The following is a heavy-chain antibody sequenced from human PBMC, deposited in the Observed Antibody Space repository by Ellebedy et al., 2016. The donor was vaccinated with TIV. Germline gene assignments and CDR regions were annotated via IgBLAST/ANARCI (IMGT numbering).Heavy chain of an antibody. Sequence: GESLKISXAASGFTFSNAWMSWVRQAPGKGLEWVGRIKSKTDGGTTDYAAPVKGRFTISRDDSKNTLYLQMNSLKTEDTAVYYCTTPPYSSSSGNAFDIWGQGTMVTVSS. J-gene: IGHJ3*02. V-gene: IGHV3-15*01. CDR3: TTPPYSSSSGNAFDI. CDR1: GFTFSNAW. D-gene: IGHD6-6*01. CDR2: IKSKTDGGTT.